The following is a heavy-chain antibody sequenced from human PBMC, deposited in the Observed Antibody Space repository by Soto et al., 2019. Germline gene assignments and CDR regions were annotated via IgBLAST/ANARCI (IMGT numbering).Heavy chain of an antibody. Sequence: GGSLRLSCAASGFTFSSYAMSWVRQAPGKGLEWVSAISGSGGSTYYADSVKGRFTISRDNSKNTLYLQMNSLRAEDTAVYYCAKGSVHIFGVVIIVGGGPYYYYGMDVWGQGTTVTVSS. CDR1: GFTFSSYA. V-gene: IGHV3-23*01. J-gene: IGHJ6*02. CDR2: ISGSGGST. CDR3: AKGSVHIFGVVIIVGGGPYYYYGMDV. D-gene: IGHD3-3*02.